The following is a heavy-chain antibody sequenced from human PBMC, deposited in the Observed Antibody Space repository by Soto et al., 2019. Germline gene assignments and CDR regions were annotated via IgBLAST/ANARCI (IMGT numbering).Heavy chain of an antibody. CDR1: GFIVSSKY. D-gene: IGHD3-16*01. J-gene: IGHJ6*02. CDR2: IYTGGST. CDR3: TTYTGYGMDV. V-gene: IGHV3-53*02. Sequence: EVQMVETGGGLSQPGGSLRLSCAVSGFIVSSKYMTWVHQAPGKGLEWVSVIYTGGSTHYADSARGRFTSSRDSSKNTLYRQMKILRAEDAAVYDGTTYTGYGMDVCCQWTTVTVSS.